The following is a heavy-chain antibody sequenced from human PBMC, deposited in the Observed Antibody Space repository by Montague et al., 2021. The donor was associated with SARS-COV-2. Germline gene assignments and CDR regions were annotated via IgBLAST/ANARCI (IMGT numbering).Heavy chain of an antibody. V-gene: IGHV4-59*08. CDR3: ARTYSGSYYPNFDY. CDR1: GGSISSYY. Sequence: SETRSLTCTVSGGSISSYYWSWIRQPPGKGLEWIGYIYYSGSTNYNPSLKSRVTISVDTSKNQFSLKLSSVTAADTAVYYCARTYSGSYYPNFDYWGQGTLVTVSS. D-gene: IGHD1-26*01. CDR2: IYYSGST. J-gene: IGHJ4*02.